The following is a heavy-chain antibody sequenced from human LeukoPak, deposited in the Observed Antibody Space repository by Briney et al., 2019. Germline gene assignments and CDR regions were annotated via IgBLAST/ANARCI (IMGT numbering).Heavy chain of an antibody. V-gene: IGHV1-2*02. CDR2: INPNSGGT. CDR1: GYTFTGYY. Sequence: ASVKVSCKASGYTFTGYYMHWVRQAPGQGLEWMGWINPNSGGTNYAQKFQGRVTMTRDTSISTAYMELSRLRSDDTAVYYCATDVRYFDWLQNQDAFDIWGQGTMVTVSS. CDR3: ATDVRYFDWLQNQDAFDI. J-gene: IGHJ3*02. D-gene: IGHD3-9*01.